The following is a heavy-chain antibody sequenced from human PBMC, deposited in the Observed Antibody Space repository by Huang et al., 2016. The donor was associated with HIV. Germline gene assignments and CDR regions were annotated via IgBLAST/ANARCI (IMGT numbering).Heavy chain of an antibody. CDR3: ARGRDTTEMDTVDDALDV. CDR1: GGPFSTHY. Sequence: QVRLQQWGGGLVRPSETLSRTCAVYGGPFSTHYWSWIRQSPGKGLEWIAEIKYNGHAKFNPSLRSRVSSSVDTAKNQFSLNVTSVTAADTAIYYCARGRDTTEMDTVDDALDVWDQGTLVSVSS. CDR2: IKYNGHA. V-gene: IGHV4-34*02. D-gene: IGHD1-1*01. J-gene: IGHJ3*01.